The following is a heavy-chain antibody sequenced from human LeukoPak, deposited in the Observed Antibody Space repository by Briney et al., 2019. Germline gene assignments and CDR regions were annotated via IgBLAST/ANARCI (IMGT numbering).Heavy chain of an antibody. J-gene: IGHJ6*03. CDR3: ARVAGDIVVVPAAIRHNYYYYMDV. V-gene: IGHV1-69*05. CDR2: IIPIFGTA. D-gene: IGHD2-2*01. CDR1: GYSITSYY. Sequence: SVKVSCKASGYSITSYYMHWVRQAPGQGLEWMGGIIPIFGTANYAQKFQGRVTITTDESTSTAYMELSSLRSEDTAVYYCARVAGDIVVVPAAIRHNYYYYMDVWGKGTTVTVSS.